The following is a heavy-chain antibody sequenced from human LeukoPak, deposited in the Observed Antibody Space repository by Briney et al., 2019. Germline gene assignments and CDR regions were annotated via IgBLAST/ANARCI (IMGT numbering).Heavy chain of an antibody. D-gene: IGHD3-22*01. Sequence: SETLSLTCIVSGGSISPYYWSWIRQPPGKGLEWIGYVDYRGTTNYSPSLKSRVTISVDTSKNQFSLRLSSVTAADTAMYYCARSPDSSYYYYYFDYWGQGTLVTVSS. CDR1: GGSISPYY. V-gene: IGHV4-59*08. CDR3: ARSPDSSYYYYYFDY. J-gene: IGHJ4*02. CDR2: VDYRGTT.